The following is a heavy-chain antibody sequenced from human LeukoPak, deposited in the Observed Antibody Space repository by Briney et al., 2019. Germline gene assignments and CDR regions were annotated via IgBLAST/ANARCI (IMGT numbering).Heavy chain of an antibody. J-gene: IGHJ3*02. CDR2: IYYSGST. V-gene: IGHV4-59*01. CDR1: GGSISSYY. CDR3: ARSPDPRDAFDI. Sequence: KSSETLSLTCTVSGGSISSYYWSWIRQPPGKGLEWIGYIYYSGSTNYNPSLKSRVTISVGTSKNQFSLKLSSVTAADTAVYYCARSPDPRDAFDIWGQGTMVTVSS.